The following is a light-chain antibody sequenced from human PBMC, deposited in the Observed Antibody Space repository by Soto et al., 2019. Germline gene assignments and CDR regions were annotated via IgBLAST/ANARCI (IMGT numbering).Light chain of an antibody. J-gene: IGKJ1*01. V-gene: IGKV1-5*01. CDR1: QSIGDS. Sequence: DIQMTPSPSTLSASAGDRVTITCRASQSIGDSLAWYQQKPGKAPYLLISDVSSLERGVPSRFSGSGSGTEFTLTISSMQPDDFATFYCQQYNGYSRTFGQGTKVDIK. CDR2: DVS. CDR3: QQYNGYSRT.